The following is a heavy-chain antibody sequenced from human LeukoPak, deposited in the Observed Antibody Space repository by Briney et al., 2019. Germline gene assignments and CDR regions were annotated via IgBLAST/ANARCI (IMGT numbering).Heavy chain of an antibody. V-gene: IGHV3-21*01. Sequence: GGSLRLSCAASGFTFSSSAMNWVRQAPGKGLEWVSSINNVGSHIYYADSVKGRFTISRDDAKNSLYLQMNSLRAEDTAVYFCVRDRSSWSGYFPDAFDIWGQGTLVTVSS. D-gene: IGHD3-3*01. CDR1: GFTFSSSA. CDR3: VRDRSSWSGYFPDAFDI. J-gene: IGHJ3*02. CDR2: INNVGSHI.